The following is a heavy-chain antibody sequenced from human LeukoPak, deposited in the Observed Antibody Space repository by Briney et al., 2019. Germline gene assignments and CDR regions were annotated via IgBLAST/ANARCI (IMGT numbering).Heavy chain of an antibody. CDR2: ISSSSSYI. J-gene: IGHJ5*02. Sequence: GGSLRLSCAASGFTFSSYSMNWVRQAPGKGLEWVSCISSSSSYIYYADSVKGRFTISRDNAKNSLYLQMNSLRAEDTAVYYCAKDATAVLLWFGGNQNWFDPWGQGTLVTVSS. V-gene: IGHV3-21*04. CDR3: AKDATAVLLWFGGNQNWFDP. CDR1: GFTFSSYS. D-gene: IGHD3-10*01.